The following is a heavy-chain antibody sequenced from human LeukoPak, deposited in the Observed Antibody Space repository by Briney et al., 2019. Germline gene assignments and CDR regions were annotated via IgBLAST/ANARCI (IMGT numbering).Heavy chain of an antibody. CDR3: GGFGYEAAVDL. V-gene: IGHV3-7*01. J-gene: IGHJ4*02. CDR1: GFMFTTYW. Sequence: GGSLRLSCAASGFMFTTYWMTWVRQAPGKGPEWVANIKPDGSETYYVDSVRGRFTISRDNTKNLLYLQMNSLRGEDAAVYYCGGFGYEAAVDLWGQGTLVTVSS. CDR2: IKPDGSET. D-gene: IGHD6-13*01.